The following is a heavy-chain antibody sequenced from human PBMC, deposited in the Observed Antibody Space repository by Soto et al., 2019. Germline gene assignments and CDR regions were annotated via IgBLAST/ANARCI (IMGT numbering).Heavy chain of an antibody. D-gene: IGHD6-13*01. CDR2: IIPIFGTA. CDR1: GGTFSSYA. Sequence: ASVKVSCKASGGTFSSYAISWVRQAPGQGLEWMGGIIPIFGTANYAQKFQGRVTITSDKSTSTAYMELSSLRSEDTAVYYCARSAARNAFDIWGQGTMVTVSS. CDR3: ARSAARNAFDI. J-gene: IGHJ3*02. V-gene: IGHV1-69*06.